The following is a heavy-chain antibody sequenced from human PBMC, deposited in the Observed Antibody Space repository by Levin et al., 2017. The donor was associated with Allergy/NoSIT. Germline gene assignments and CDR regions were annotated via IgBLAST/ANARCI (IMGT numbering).Heavy chain of an antibody. V-gene: IGHV4-34*01. D-gene: IGHD5-12*01. Sequence: SETLSLTCVVSGDSLGGYLWTWIRQPPGKGLEWIGEIRYDGTSTYNPSLKSRVTLSVDTSKSEFSLSLTFATAADTAIYYCARNDVSGRRPTFDSWGQVTLVTVST. CDR2: IRYDGTS. J-gene: IGHJ4*02. CDR1: GDSLGGYL. CDR3: ARNDVSGRRPTFDS.